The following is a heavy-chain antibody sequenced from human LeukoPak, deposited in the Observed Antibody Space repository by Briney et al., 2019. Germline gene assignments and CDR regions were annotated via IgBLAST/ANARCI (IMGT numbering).Heavy chain of an antibody. D-gene: IGHD1-26*01. J-gene: IGHJ3*02. V-gene: IGHV1-2*02. CDR2: INPNSGDT. CDR3: ARENEQRYSGSYYGRDAFDI. CDR1: GYTFSDYY. Sequence: ASVKVSCKTSGYTFSDYYIHWIRQAPGQGLEWVGWINPNSGDTDYAQKFQGRVTMTRDTSISTAYMELSRLRSDDTAVYYCARENEQRYSGSYYGRDAFDIWGQGTMVTVSS.